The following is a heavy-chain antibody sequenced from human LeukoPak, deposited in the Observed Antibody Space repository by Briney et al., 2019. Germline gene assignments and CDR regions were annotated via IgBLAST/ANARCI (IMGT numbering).Heavy chain of an antibody. CDR3: AKTYDSSGYYYETSYYFDY. D-gene: IGHD3-22*01. Sequence: GGSLRLTCAASGFTFSSYGMHWVRQAPGKGLEWVAVISYDGSNKYYADSVKGRFTISRDSSKNTLYLQMNSLRAEDTAVYYCAKTYDSSGYYYETSYYFDYWGQGTLVTVSS. CDR2: ISYDGSNK. V-gene: IGHV3-30*18. CDR1: GFTFSSYG. J-gene: IGHJ4*02.